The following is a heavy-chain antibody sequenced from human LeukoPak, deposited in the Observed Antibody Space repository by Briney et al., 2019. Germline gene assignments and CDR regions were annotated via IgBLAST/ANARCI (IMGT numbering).Heavy chain of an antibody. CDR2: IYPGDSQS. J-gene: IGHJ6*02. CDR3: ARQRYTYGLDA. CDR1: GYSFSSNW. V-gene: IGHV5-51*01. D-gene: IGHD1-1*01. Sequence: GESLKISCKASGYSFSSNWIAWVRQMPGKGLEWMGIIYPGDSQSRYSPSFQGQVTMSADKSISTAYLQWSSLKASDTAIYYCARQRYTYGLDAWGQGTAVTVSS.